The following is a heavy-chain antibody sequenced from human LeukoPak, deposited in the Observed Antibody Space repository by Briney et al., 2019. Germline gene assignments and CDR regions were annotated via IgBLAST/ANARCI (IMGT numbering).Heavy chain of an antibody. D-gene: IGHD3-22*01. CDR2: LYSDGTT. CDR1: GLTVSSNY. V-gene: IGHV3-53*01. CDR3: AYYDTTGFYFDQ. J-gene: IGHJ4*01. Sequence: GGSLRLSCSASGLTVSSNYMSWVRQAPGKGLEWVSLLYSDGTTYYSASVRGRFAISSDNSNSTLYLQMFSLRAEVSTIERWAYYDTTGFYFDQWGE.